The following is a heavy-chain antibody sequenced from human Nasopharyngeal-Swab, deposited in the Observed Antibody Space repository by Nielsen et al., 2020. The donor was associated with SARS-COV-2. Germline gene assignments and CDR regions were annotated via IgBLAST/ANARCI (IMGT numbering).Heavy chain of an antibody. CDR2: ISYDGSNK. CDR1: GFTFDDYA. D-gene: IGHD1-26*01. J-gene: IGHJ3*02. V-gene: IGHV3-30*18. CDR3: AKGWGGSYVDAFDI. Sequence: GESLKISCAASGFTFDDYAMHWVRQAPGKGLEWVAVISYDGSNKYYADSVKGRFTISRDNSKNTLYLQMNSLRAEDTAVYYCAKGWGGSYVDAFDIWGQGTMVTVSS.